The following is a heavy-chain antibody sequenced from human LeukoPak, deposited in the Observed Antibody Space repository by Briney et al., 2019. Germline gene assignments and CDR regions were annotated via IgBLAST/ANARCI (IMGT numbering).Heavy chain of an antibody. V-gene: IGHV3-48*01. Sequence: GGSLRLSCAASGFTFSSYSMNWVRQAPRKGLEWVSYISSSSSTIYYADSVKGRFTISRDNAKNSLYLQMNSLRAEDTAVYYCAREGYDILTGYNFFDYWGQGTLVTVSS. D-gene: IGHD3-9*01. J-gene: IGHJ4*02. CDR1: GFTFSSYS. CDR3: AREGYDILTGYNFFDY. CDR2: ISSSSSTI.